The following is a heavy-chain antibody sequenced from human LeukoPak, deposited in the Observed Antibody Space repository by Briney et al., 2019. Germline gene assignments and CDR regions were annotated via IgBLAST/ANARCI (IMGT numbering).Heavy chain of an antibody. CDR3: TRVGYYDSSGYAFDI. Sequence: GGSLRLSCTASGFTFGDYAMSWFRQAPGKGLEWVGFIRSKAYGGTIEYAASVKGRFTISRDDSKSIAYLQMNSLKTEDTAVYYCTRVGYYDSSGYAFDIWGQGTMVTVSS. V-gene: IGHV3-49*03. D-gene: IGHD3-22*01. CDR1: GFTFGDYA. J-gene: IGHJ3*02. CDR2: IRSKAYGGTI.